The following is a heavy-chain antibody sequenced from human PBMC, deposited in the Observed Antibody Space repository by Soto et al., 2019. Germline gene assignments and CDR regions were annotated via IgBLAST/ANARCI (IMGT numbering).Heavy chain of an antibody. D-gene: IGHD3-10*01. Sequence: VQLLDSGGGWVQPGGSLRLSCAASGVTFSNYAMTWVRQAPGKGLQWVSRISGSGDSTHYADSVKGRFTISRGSSMNTLYLQMSSPGPEATRVYSCAAEGGGLTYLGSGSYYNAWGQGTLVTVSS. CDR3: AAEGGGLTYLGSGSYYNA. CDR2: ISGSGDST. CDR1: GVTFSNYA. J-gene: IGHJ5*02. V-gene: IGHV3-23*01.